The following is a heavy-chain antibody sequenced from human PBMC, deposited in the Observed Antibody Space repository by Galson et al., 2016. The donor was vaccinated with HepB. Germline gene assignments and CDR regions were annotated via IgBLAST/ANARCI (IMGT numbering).Heavy chain of an antibody. J-gene: IGHJ4*02. V-gene: IGHV3-48*02. CDR1: GFSFSNYN. D-gene: IGHD1-26*01. CDR3: ARVGGATNDY. Sequence: SLRLSCAASGFSFSNYNMDWVRQAPGKGLEWVSYIRGSSSTIYYADSVKGRFTISRYNAKNSLYLQMNSLRDEDTAVYYCARVGGATNDYWGRGTLVTVSS. CDR2: IRGSSSTI.